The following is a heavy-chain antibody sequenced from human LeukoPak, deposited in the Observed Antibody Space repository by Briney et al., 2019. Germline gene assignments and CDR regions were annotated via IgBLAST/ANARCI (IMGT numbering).Heavy chain of an antibody. J-gene: IGHJ6*03. CDR1: GVSISSSNSY. CDR3: AREHCSGGSCYSIYYYYYMDV. V-gene: IGHV4-39*07. D-gene: IGHD2-15*01. Sequence: PSETLSLTCTVSGVSISSSNSYWGWIRQPPGKGLEWIGSIYYSGSTYYNPSLKSRVTISVDTSKNQFSLKLSSVTAADTAVYYCAREHCSGGSCYSIYYYYYMDVWGKGTTVTVSS. CDR2: IYYSGST.